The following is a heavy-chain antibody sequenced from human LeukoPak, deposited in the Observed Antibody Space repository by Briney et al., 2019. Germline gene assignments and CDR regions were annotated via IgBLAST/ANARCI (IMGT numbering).Heavy chain of an antibody. CDR1: GGSISSYY. D-gene: IGHD6-19*01. V-gene: IGHV4-59*08. CDR3: ARTLIAVAGTHGGAFDI. Sequence: SETPSLTCTVSGGSISSYYWSWIRQPPGKGLEWIEYIYYSGSTNYNPSLKSRVTISVDTSKNQFSLKLSSVTAADTAVYYCARTLIAVAGTHGGAFDIWGQGTMVTVSS. CDR2: IYYSGST. J-gene: IGHJ3*02.